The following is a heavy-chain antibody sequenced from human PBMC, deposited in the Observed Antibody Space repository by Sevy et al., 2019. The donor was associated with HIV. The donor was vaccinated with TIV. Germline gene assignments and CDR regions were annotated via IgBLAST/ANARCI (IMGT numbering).Heavy chain of an antibody. Sequence: GESLKISCTASGFTFSSYEMNWVRQAPGKGLEWVSYISSSGDTIYYADSVKGRFIISRDNAKNSLYLQMNSLRAEDTAVYYCARWGPPFDYWGQGTLVTVSS. V-gene: IGHV3-48*03. CDR3: ARWGPPFDY. CDR2: ISSSGDTI. J-gene: IGHJ4*02. CDR1: GFTFSSYE. D-gene: IGHD3-16*01.